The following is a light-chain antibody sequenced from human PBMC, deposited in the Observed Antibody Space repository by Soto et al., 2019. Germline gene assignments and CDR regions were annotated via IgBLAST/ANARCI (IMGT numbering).Light chain of an antibody. CDR1: NIASYS. Sequence: SYELTQPPSVSVAPGKTARITCGGNNIASYSVHWYQQKPGQAPVLVIYYDSDRPSGIPERFSGSNSGNTATLTISRVEAGDEDDYYCQVWDSSSDHRVFGGGTQLTVL. CDR3: QVWDSSSDHRV. CDR2: YDS. J-gene: IGLJ3*02. V-gene: IGLV3-21*04.